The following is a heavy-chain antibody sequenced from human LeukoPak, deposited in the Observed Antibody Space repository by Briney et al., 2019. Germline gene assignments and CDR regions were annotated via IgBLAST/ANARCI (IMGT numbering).Heavy chain of an antibody. CDR1: GFTLGSYA. Sequence: GGSLRLSCAASGFTLGSYAMHWVRQAPGKGLEWVAVISYDGSNKYYADSVKGRFTISRDNSKNTQYLQMNSLRAEDTAVYYCAREGTHNDYGDPFDYWGQGTLVTVSS. J-gene: IGHJ4*02. V-gene: IGHV3-30*04. D-gene: IGHD4-17*01. CDR3: AREGTHNDYGDPFDY. CDR2: ISYDGSNK.